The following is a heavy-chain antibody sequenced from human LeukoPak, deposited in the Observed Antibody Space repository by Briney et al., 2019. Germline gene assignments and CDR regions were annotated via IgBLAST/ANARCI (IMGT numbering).Heavy chain of an antibody. D-gene: IGHD6-6*01. CDR1: GFTFSRYG. V-gene: IGHV3-30*03. Sequence: PGRSLRLSCAASGFTFSRYGMHWVRQAPGKGLEWVAVISYDGSNKYYADSVKGRFTISRDNAKNSLYLQMNSLRAEDTAVYYCEGSSSFHYYYMDVWGKGTTVTVSS. CDR2: ISYDGSNK. CDR3: EGSSSFHYYYMDV. J-gene: IGHJ6*03.